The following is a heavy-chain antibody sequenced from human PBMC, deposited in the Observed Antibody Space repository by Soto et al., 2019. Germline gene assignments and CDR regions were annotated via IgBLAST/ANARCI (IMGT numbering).Heavy chain of an antibody. CDR3: ARGDWNSSGDY. Sequence: EVQLVESGGGLVQPGGSLRLSCAASGFTFSSYSMNWVRQAPGKGLEWVSYISSSSITIYYADSVKGRFTISRDNATNALYLQMNSLRAEDTAVSACARGDWNSSGDYWGQGTPVTVSS. V-gene: IGHV3-48*01. CDR1: GFTFSSYS. J-gene: IGHJ4*02. D-gene: IGHD1-7*01. CDR2: ISSSSITI.